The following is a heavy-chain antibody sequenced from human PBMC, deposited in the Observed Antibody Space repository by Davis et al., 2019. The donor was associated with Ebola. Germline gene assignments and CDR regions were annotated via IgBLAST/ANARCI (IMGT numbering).Heavy chain of an antibody. CDR3: ARGRSAAETPDSDY. CDR1: GFTFSAHS. J-gene: IGHJ4*02. V-gene: IGHV3-21*01. CDR2: ISSRSSYI. D-gene: IGHD6-13*01. Sequence: GESLKISCAASGFTFSAHSMNWVRQAPGKGLEWVSFISSRSSYIYYADSLKGRFTVSRDNAGNSLFLQMNSLRVEDTAIYYCARGRSAAETPDSDYWGQGTLVTVSS.